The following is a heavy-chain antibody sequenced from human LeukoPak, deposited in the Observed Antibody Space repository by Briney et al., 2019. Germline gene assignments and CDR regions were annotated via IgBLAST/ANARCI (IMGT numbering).Heavy chain of an antibody. D-gene: IGHD6-13*01. Sequence: SETLSLTCTVSGCSISSYYWSWIRQPPGKGLEWIGYIYYSGSTNYNPSLKTRVTISVDTSKNQFSLKLSSVTAADTAVYYCARLSGARIAAAGLFDYWGQGTLVTVSS. CDR3: ARLSGARIAAAGLFDY. V-gene: IGHV4-59*08. J-gene: IGHJ4*02. CDR1: GCSISSYY. CDR2: IYYSGST.